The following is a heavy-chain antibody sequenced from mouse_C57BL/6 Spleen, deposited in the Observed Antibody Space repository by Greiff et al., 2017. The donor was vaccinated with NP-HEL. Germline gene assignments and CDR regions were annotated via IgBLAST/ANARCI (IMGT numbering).Heavy chain of an antibody. CDR2: ISYDGSN. D-gene: IGHD1-1*01. Sequence: EVQLVESGPGLVKPSQSLSLTCSVTGYSITSGYYWNWIRQFPGNKLEWMGYISYDGSNNYNPSLKNRISITPDTSKNQFFLKLNSVTTEDTATYYCATIYYYGSSHYYAMDYWGQGTSVTVSS. CDR1: GYSITSGYY. J-gene: IGHJ4*01. V-gene: IGHV3-6*01. CDR3: ATIYYYGSSHYYAMDY.